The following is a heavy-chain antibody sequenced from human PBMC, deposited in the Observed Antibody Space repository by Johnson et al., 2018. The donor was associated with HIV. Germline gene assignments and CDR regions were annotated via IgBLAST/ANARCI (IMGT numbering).Heavy chain of an antibody. Sequence: QVQLVESGGGVVQPGRSLRLSCAASGFTFSSYAMHWVRQAPGKGLEWVAVISYDGSNKYYADSVKGRFTISRDNAKNSLYLQMISLRAEDTALYYCARDRAGNGVFPDAFDIWGQGTMVTVSS. V-gene: IGHV3-30-3*01. CDR2: ISYDGSNK. D-gene: IGHD2-8*01. CDR1: GFTFSSYA. CDR3: ARDRAGNGVFPDAFDI. J-gene: IGHJ3*02.